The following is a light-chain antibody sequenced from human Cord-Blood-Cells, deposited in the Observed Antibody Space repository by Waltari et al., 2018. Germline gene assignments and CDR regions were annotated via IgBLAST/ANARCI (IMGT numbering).Light chain of an antibody. CDR1: QIMSSY. Sequence: DIQMTQSPSSLSASVGDRVTITCRASQIMSSYLNWYQQKPGKAPKLLIYAASSLQSGVPSRFSGSGSGTDFTLTISSLQPEDFATYYCQQSYSTQITFGQGPRLAIK. V-gene: IGKV1-39*01. CDR2: AAS. CDR3: QQSYSTQIT. J-gene: IGKJ5*01.